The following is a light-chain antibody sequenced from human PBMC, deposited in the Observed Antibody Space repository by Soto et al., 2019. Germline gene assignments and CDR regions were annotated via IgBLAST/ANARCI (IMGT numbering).Light chain of an antibody. V-gene: IGLV2-23*01. CDR1: SSDVGGYNL. J-gene: IGLJ2*01. CDR3: CSYAGSSTYVV. Sequence: QSALTQPASVSGSPGQSITISCTGTSSDVGGYNLVSWYQQHPGKAPKLMIYEGSKRPSGVSNHFSGSKSGNTASLTNSGLQPEDEADDYCCSYAGSSTYVVFGGGTKLTVL. CDR2: EGS.